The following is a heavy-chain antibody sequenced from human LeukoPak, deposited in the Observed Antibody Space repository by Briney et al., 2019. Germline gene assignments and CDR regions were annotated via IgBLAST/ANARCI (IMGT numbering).Heavy chain of an antibody. CDR1: GGSISSYY. Sequence: SETLSLTCTVSGGSISSYYWSWLRQPPGKGLEWIGYIYYSGSTNYNPSLKSRVTISVDTSKNQFSLKPSSVTAADTAVYYCARAGLEDAFDIWGQGTMVTVSS. D-gene: IGHD6-19*01. CDR2: IYYSGST. CDR3: ARAGLEDAFDI. J-gene: IGHJ3*02. V-gene: IGHV4-59*01.